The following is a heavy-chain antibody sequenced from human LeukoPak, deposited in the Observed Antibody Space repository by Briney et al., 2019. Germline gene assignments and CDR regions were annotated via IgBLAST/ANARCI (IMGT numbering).Heavy chain of an antibody. CDR1: GYTFTGYY. CDR3: ARANDYVWGSYRP. CDR2: INPNSGGT. Sequence: ASVKVPCKASGYTFTGYYMHWVRQAPGQGLEWMGWINPNSGGTNYAQKFQGRVTMTRDTSISTAYMELSRLRSDDTAVYYCARANDYVWGSYRPWGQGTLVTVSS. J-gene: IGHJ5*02. D-gene: IGHD3-16*02. V-gene: IGHV1-2*02.